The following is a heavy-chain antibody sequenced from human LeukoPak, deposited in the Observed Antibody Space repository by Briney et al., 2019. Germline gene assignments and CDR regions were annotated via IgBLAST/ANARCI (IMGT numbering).Heavy chain of an antibody. V-gene: IGHV4-38-2*01. Sequence: SETLSLTCAVSGYSISSGYYWGWIRQPPGKGLEWIGSIYHSGSTYYNPSLKSRVTISVDTSKNQFSLKLSSVTAADTAVYYCARTRTAQGDYFDYWGQGTLVTVSS. CDR3: ARTRTAQGDYFDY. J-gene: IGHJ4*02. CDR2: IYHSGST. D-gene: IGHD2-2*01. CDR1: GYSISSGYY.